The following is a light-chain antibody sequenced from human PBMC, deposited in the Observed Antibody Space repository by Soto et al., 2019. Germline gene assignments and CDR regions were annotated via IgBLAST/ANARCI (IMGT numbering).Light chain of an antibody. Sequence: IVLTQSPCTLSSSTGERATLTCRASHIFTSDFLAWYQQKSGQAPRLLIHDASNRATGIPDRFSGSGSGTDFTLTITRLEAEDFAMYYCQQYGSSPITFGQGTRLEI. CDR3: QQYGSSPIT. J-gene: IGKJ5*01. V-gene: IGKV3-20*01. CDR1: HIFTSDF. CDR2: DAS.